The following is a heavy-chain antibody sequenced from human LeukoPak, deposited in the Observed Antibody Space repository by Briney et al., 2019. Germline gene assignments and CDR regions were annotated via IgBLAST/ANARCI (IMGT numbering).Heavy chain of an antibody. CDR3: ARGDPEMATTFDY. CDR2: ISSSGSTI. D-gene: IGHD5-24*01. J-gene: IGHJ4*02. V-gene: IGHV3-11*01. Sequence: GGSLRLSCAASGFTFSDYYMSWIRQAPGKGLEWVSYISSSGSTIYYADSVKGRFTISRDNAKNSLYLQMNSLRAEDTAVYCCARGDPEMATTFDYWGQGTLVTVSS. CDR1: GFTFSDYY.